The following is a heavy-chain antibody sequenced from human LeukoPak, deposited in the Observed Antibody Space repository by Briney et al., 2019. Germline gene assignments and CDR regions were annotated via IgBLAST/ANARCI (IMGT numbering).Heavy chain of an antibody. CDR1: GCTFSNYN. D-gene: IGHD2-15*01. Sequence: GSLRLSCAASGCTFSNYNINWVRQAPGKGLKWQSYISSSSSTIYSAHSVKGRFTISRDNAKNSLYLQMNSLRDEDTAVYYCARVVVAANPDAFDIWGQGTMVTVSS. J-gene: IGHJ3*02. CDR3: ARVVVAANPDAFDI. CDR2: ISSSSSTI. V-gene: IGHV3-48*02.